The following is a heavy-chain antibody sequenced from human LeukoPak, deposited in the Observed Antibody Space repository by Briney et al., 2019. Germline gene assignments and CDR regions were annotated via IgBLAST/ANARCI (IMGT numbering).Heavy chain of an antibody. Sequence: PGGSLRLSCAASGFTFSSYWMYWVRQAPGKGLVWVSRINSDGSDTSYADSVQGRFTISRDNAKNTPYLQMNSLRAENTAVYYCASCVAVPGLPDYWGQGTLVTVSS. CDR1: GFTFSSYW. CDR2: INSDGSDT. CDR3: ASCVAVPGLPDY. D-gene: IGHD6-19*01. V-gene: IGHV3-74*01. J-gene: IGHJ4*02.